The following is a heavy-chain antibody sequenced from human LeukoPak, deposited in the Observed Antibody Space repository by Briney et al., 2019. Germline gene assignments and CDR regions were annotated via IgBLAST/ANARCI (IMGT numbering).Heavy chain of an antibody. CDR2: ISYDGSNK. D-gene: IGHD1-26*01. CDR3: ARARPGAYYFDY. CDR1: GFTFSSYA. V-gene: IGHV3-30-3*01. Sequence: GGSLRLSCAASGFTFSSYAMHWVRQAPGKGLEWVAVISYDGSNKYYADSVKGRFTISRDNSKNTLYLQMNSLRAEDTAVYYCARARPGAYYFDYWGQGTLVTVSS. J-gene: IGHJ4*02.